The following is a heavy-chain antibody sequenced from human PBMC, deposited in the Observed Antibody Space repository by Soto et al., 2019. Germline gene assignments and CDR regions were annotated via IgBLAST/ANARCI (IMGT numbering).Heavy chain of an antibody. J-gene: IGHJ6*02. D-gene: IGHD3-10*01. CDR1: GYTLTELS. Sequence: ASVKVSCKVSGYTLTELSMHWVRQAPGKGLEWMGGFDPEDGETIYAQKFQGRVTMTEDTSTDTAYMELSSLRSEDTAVYYCATVGITMVRGVIQWYYGMDVWGQGTPVTVSS. CDR3: ATVGITMVRGVIQWYYGMDV. V-gene: IGHV1-24*01. CDR2: FDPEDGET.